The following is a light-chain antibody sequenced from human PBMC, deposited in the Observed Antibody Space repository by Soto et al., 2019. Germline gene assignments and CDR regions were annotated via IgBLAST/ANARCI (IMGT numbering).Light chain of an antibody. V-gene: IGLV4-69*01. CDR1: SGHSSYA. J-gene: IGLJ3*02. CDR2: LNSDGSH. Sequence: QLVLTQSPSASASLGASVKLTCTLSSGHSSYAIAWHQQQPEKGPRYLMKLNSDGSHNKGDGIPDRFSGSSSGTERYLTISSLQSEDEADYYCQTWATGIHVFGGGTKLTVL. CDR3: QTWATGIHV.